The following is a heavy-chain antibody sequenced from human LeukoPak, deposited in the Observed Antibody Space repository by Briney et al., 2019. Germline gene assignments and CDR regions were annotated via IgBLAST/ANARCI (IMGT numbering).Heavy chain of an antibody. V-gene: IGHV3-53*01. CDR1: GFIFRSNY. Sequence: GGSLRLSCAASGFIFRSNYISWFRQAPGKGLEWASVIYNDGRTYYADSVKGRFIISKDISKNTLYLQMNNLRADDTALYYCARESGYAVGDFWGRGTLVTVSS. CDR3: ARESGYAVGDF. D-gene: IGHD2-2*01. CDR2: IYNDGRT. J-gene: IGHJ4*02.